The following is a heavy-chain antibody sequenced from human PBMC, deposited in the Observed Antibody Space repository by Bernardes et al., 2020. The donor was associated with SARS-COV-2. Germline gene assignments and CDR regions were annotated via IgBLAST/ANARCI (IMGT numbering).Heavy chain of an antibody. J-gene: IGHJ5*02. CDR1: GGSFTDYF. V-gene: IGHV4-59*12. CDR3: ARRIHERRPEGMDSWLAP. CDR2: ISYSGTT. D-gene: IGHD3-10*01. Sequence: SETLSLTCTVSGGSFTDYFWNWIRLRPGGGLEWIVRISYSGTTLYNPSLRDRVTISLDTSKRQFFLEVTSVTAADTGVYYCARRIHERRPEGMDSWLAPWGQGILVTVSS.